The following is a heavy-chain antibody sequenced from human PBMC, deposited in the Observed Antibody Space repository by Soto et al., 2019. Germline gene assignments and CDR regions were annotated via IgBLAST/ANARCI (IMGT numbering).Heavy chain of an antibody. Sequence: GGSLRLSCAASGITFSTYAMSWVRLAPGKGLEWVSAISGSGGSTYYADSVKGRFTISRDKSKNTLYLQMNSLRAEDTALYYCAKSFSSNWYDYFDYWGQGSLVTVSS. V-gene: IGHV3-23*01. CDR3: AKSFSSNWYDYFDY. CDR1: GITFSTYA. D-gene: IGHD6-13*01. CDR2: ISGSGGST. J-gene: IGHJ4*02.